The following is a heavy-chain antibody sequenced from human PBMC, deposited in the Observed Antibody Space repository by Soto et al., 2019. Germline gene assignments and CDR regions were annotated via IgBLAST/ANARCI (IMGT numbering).Heavy chain of an antibody. CDR1: GGTFSSYA. V-gene: IGHV1-69*01. Sequence: VQLVQSGAEVKKPGSSVKVSCKLSGGTFSSYAISWVRQAPGQGLEWMGGIIPIFGPPNYAQKFQGRVTITADDSKTTSFMELSSLRSEDTAVYYCARDHNFRDGYNPQYCYYYPLDVWGQGTTVTVSS. CDR3: ARDHNFRDGYNPQYCYYYPLDV. D-gene: IGHD5-12*01. J-gene: IGHJ6*02. CDR2: IIPIFGPP.